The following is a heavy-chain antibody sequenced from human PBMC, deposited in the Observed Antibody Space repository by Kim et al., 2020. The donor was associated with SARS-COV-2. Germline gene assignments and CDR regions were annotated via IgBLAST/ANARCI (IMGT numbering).Heavy chain of an antibody. CDR2: ISWNSGSI. V-gene: IGHV3-9*01. CDR1: GFTFDDYA. J-gene: IGHJ6*02. CDR3: AKDITMVPLYGMDV. Sequence: GGSLRLSCAASGFTFDDYAMHWVRQAPGKGLEWVSGISWNSGSIGYADSVKGRFTISRDNAKNSLYLQMNSLRAEDTALYYCAKDITMVPLYGMDVWGQGTTVTVSS. D-gene: IGHD3-10*01.